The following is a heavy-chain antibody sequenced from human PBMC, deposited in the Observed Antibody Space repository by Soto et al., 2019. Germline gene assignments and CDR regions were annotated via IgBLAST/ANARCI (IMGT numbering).Heavy chain of an antibody. D-gene: IGHD3-10*01. Sequence: PSQTLSLTCAISGDSVSSNSAAWNWIRQSPSRGLEWLGRTYYRSKWYNDYEVSVKSRITINPDTSKNQFSLQLNSVTPEDTAVYYCARARTTYGSGIYYFSWQQKNPHPVPQDAFDIWGQGTMVTVSS. CDR3: ARARTTYGSGIYYFSWQQKNPHPVPQDAFDI. CDR2: TYYRSKWYN. V-gene: IGHV6-1*01. J-gene: IGHJ3*02. CDR1: GDSVSSNSAA.